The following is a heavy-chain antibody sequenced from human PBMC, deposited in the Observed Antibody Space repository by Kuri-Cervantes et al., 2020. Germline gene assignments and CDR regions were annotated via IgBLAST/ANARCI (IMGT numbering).Heavy chain of an antibody. D-gene: IGHD3-10*01. CDR1: GFTFSSYW. CDR2: IKEDGSEK. CDR3: AKVNGSGSYLYWYFDL. J-gene: IGHJ2*01. V-gene: IGHV3-7*03. Sequence: GESLKISCAASGFTFSSYWMSWVRQAPGKGLEWVANIKEDGSEKYYVDSVKGRFTISRDNAKNSLYVEMNSLRAEDTALYYCAKVNGSGSYLYWYFDLWGRGTLVTVSS.